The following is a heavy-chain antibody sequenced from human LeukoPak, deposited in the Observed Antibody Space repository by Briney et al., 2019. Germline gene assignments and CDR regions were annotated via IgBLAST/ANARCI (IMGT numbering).Heavy chain of an antibody. CDR3: AKAVVTIFGVAKNWFDP. Sequence: ASVKVSCKASGYTFTSYDINWVRQATGQGLEWMGWMNPNSGNTGYAQKFQGRVTMTRNTSISTAYMELSSLRSEDTAVYYCAKAVVTIFGVAKNWFDPWGQGTLVTVSS. D-gene: IGHD3-3*01. J-gene: IGHJ5*02. CDR1: GYTFTSYD. V-gene: IGHV1-8*01. CDR2: MNPNSGNT.